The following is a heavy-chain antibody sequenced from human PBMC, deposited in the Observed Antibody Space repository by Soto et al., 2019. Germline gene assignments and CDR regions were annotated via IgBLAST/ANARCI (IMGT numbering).Heavy chain of an antibody. J-gene: IGHJ6*02. Sequence: PSETLSLTSAVYGGSFSGYYWSWIRQPPGKGLEWIGEINHSGSTNYNPSLKSRVTISVDTSKNQFSLKLSSVTAADTAVYYCARVYAGLLWFGPSYGMDVWGQGTTVTSP. D-gene: IGHD3-10*01. CDR3: ARVYAGLLWFGPSYGMDV. V-gene: IGHV4-34*01. CDR1: GGSFSGYY. CDR2: INHSGST.